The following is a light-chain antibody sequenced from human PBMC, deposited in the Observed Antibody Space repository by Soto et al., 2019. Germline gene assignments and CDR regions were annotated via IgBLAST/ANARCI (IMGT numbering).Light chain of an antibody. J-gene: IGKJ1*01. Sequence: EFVLTHSPGTLSLSPWEIATLSCRASQSVSSSYLAWYQQKPGRAPRLLIYDASSRATGIPDRFSGSGSGTDFTLTISRLEPEDFAVYYCQQYGSSPPTWTFGQGTKVDIK. CDR2: DAS. CDR3: QQYGSSPPTWT. V-gene: IGKV3-20*01. CDR1: QSVSSSY.